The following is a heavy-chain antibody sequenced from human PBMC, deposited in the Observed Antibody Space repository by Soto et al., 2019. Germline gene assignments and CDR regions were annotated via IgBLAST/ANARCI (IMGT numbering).Heavy chain of an antibody. CDR2: IYKSTTT. CDR3: ARGRYCLTGRCFPNWFDS. CDR1: GDSISTVDYF. Sequence: PSETLSLTCSVSGDSISTVDYFWAWIRQPPGQALEYIGYIYKSTTTYYNPSFESRVAISLDTSKSQFSLTVTSVTAADTAVYFCARGRYCLTGRCFPNWFDSWGQG. J-gene: IGHJ5*02. V-gene: IGHV4-30-4*01. D-gene: IGHD2-15*01.